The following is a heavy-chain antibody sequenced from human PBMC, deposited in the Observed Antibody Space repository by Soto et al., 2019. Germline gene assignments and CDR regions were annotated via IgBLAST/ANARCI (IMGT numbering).Heavy chain of an antibody. D-gene: IGHD3-3*02. CDR3: ARDRDVRDGCSFGIVDL. CDR2: IIPMFGTP. V-gene: IGHV1-69*01. CDR1: GGTFSSHA. Sequence: QVQLVQSGAEVKKPGSSVRVSCKASGGTFSSHAFTWVRQAPGQGLEWMGGIIPMFGTPNYAQKFQGRLTITAEAGTSYTELRSPRAEETAVLFCARDRDVRDGCSFGIVDLWGQGTLVTVSS. J-gene: IGHJ5*02.